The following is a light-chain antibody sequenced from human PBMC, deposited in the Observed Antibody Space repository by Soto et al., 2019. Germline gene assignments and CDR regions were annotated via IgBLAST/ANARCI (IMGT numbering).Light chain of an antibody. CDR1: QSISNN. J-gene: IGKJ1*01. CDR2: GAS. V-gene: IGKV3-15*01. CDR3: QQYDNWLTGT. Sequence: EIVMTQSPATLSVSPGEIATLSCRASQSISNNLAWYQQKPGQPPRLVIYGASTRATGIQARFSGSGSGTEFTLAISSLQSEDFAVYYCQQYDNWLTGTFGQGTKVEV.